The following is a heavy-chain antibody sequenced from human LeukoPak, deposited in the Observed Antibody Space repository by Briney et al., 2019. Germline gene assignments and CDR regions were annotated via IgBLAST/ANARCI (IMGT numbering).Heavy chain of an antibody. CDR1: GYTFTGYY. CDR3: ARVEAYYYDSSGWGNLDY. CDR2: INPNSGGT. V-gene: IGHV1-2*06. D-gene: IGHD3-22*01. J-gene: IGHJ4*02. Sequence: ASVKVSCKASGYTFTGYYMHWVLQAPGQGLEWMGRINPNSGGTNYAQKFQGRVTMTRDTSISTAYMELSRLRSDDTAVYYCARVEAYYYDSSGWGNLDYWGQGTLVTVSS.